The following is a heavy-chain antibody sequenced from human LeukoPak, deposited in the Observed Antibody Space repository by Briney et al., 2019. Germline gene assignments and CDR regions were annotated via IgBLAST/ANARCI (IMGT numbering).Heavy chain of an antibody. J-gene: IGHJ4*02. V-gene: IGHV3-21*01. D-gene: IGHD6-13*01. CDR2: ITSRSSSI. CDR1: GFTFNTYI. CDR3: ARGESAAGDASEFAY. Sequence: GGSLRLSCAASGFTFNTYIMTWVRQAPGKGLEWVSSITSRSSSIYYADSVKGRFTISRDNAKNSLYLHMNSLRAEDTAVYYCARGESAAGDASEFAYWGQGILVTVSS.